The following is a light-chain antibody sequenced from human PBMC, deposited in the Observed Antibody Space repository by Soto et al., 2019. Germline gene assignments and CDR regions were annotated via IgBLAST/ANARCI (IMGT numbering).Light chain of an antibody. Sequence: SYELTQPPSVSLSPGQTASITCSGDKLGDKYACWYQQKPGQSPVLVIYQDSKRPSGSPERFSGSNSGNTATLTISGTQAMDEADYYCQAWDSSIPDVFGTGTKLTVL. CDR1: KLGDKY. CDR3: QAWDSSIPDV. CDR2: QDS. J-gene: IGLJ1*01. V-gene: IGLV3-1*01.